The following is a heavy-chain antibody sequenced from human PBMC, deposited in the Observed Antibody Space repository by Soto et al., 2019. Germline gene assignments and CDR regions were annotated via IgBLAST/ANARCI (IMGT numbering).Heavy chain of an antibody. CDR2: VNTYNGNT. V-gene: IGHV1-18*01. J-gene: IGHJ4*02. CDR3: ARDSQYSTSWQRFDS. D-gene: IGHD6-13*01. CDR1: GYTFTNYA. Sequence: QVQLVQSGGELKKPGASVKVSCKASGYTFTNYAISWVRQAPGRGLEWMGWVNTYNGNTNYAQIFQGRVTMTTETSTGTAYMELRSLKSDDSAIYYCARDSQYSTSWQRFDSWGQGTLVNVSS.